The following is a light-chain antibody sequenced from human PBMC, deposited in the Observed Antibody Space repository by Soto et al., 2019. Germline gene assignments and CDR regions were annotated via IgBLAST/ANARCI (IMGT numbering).Light chain of an antibody. CDR2: VVS. CDR1: SSDIGGSNW. J-gene: IGLJ1*01. Sequence: QSALTQPASVTGSPGQSITISCNGTSSDIGGSNWVSWYQQHPGRAPKLIIFVVSGRPSGVSDRFSGSRSDNTASLTISGLQAEDVADYYCTSHSSSGTLAVFGTGTKLTVL. CDR3: TSHSSSGTLAV. V-gene: IGLV2-14*01.